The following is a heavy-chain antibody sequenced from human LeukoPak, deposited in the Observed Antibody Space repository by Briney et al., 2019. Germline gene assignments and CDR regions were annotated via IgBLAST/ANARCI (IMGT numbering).Heavy chain of an antibody. CDR2: MNPNSGNT. Sequence: GASVKVSCKASGYTFTSYDINWVRQATGQGLEWMGWMNPNSGNTGYAQKFQGRVTITRNTSISTAYMELSSLRSEDTAVYYCARGSTYYDFWSGYWAVSGYEDAFDIWGQGTMVTVSS. J-gene: IGHJ3*02. CDR3: ARGSTYYDFWSGYWAVSGYEDAFDI. CDR1: GYTFTSYD. D-gene: IGHD3-3*01. V-gene: IGHV1-8*01.